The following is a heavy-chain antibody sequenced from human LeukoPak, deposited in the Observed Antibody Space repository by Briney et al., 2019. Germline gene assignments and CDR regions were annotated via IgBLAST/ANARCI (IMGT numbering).Heavy chain of an antibody. Sequence: SETLSLTCAVYGXSFSGYYWSWIRQPPGKGLEWIGEINHSGSTNYNPSLKSRVTISVDTSKNQFSLKLSSVTAADTAVYYCARGVTPGDILTGSYPDYWGQGTLVTVSS. D-gene: IGHD3-9*01. J-gene: IGHJ4*02. V-gene: IGHV4-34*01. CDR2: INHSGST. CDR3: ARGVTPGDILTGSYPDY. CDR1: GXSFSGYY.